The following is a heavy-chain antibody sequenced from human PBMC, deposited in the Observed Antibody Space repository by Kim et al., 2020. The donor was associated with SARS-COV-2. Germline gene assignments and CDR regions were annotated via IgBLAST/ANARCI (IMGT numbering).Heavy chain of an antibody. CDR2: MNPNSGNT. CDR3: ARRRTGGRDFWSGKPGRYFDC. D-gene: IGHD3-3*01. CDR1: GYTFTSYD. J-gene: IGHJ4*02. V-gene: IGHV1-8*01. Sequence: ASVKVSCKASGYTFTSYDINWVRQATGQGLEWMGWMNPNSGNTGYAQKFQGRVTMTRNTSISTAYMELSSLRSEDTAVYYCARRRTGGRDFWSGKPGRYFDCWGQGTLVTVSS.